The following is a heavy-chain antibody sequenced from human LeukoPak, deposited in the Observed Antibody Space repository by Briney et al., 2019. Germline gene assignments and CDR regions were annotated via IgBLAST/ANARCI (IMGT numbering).Heavy chain of an antibody. CDR3: AKDLYDREAFDI. J-gene: IGHJ3*02. V-gene: IGHV3-23*01. D-gene: IGHD2-8*01. CDR1: GFTFSSYA. CDR2: ISGSGSST. Sequence: GGSLRLSCAASGFTFSSYAMSWVRQAPGKGLEWVSAISGSGSSTYYADSVKGRFTISRDSSKNTLYLQMNSLRAEDTAVYYCAKDLYDREAFDIWGQGTMVTVSS.